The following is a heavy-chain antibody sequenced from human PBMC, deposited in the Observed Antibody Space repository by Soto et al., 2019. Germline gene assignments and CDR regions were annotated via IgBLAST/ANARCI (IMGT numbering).Heavy chain of an antibody. CDR2: TYYRSKWNN. Sequence: SPTLSLTCAMSGDSVSSNSDAWNWARQSPSRGLEWLGRTYYRSKWNNDYAVSVKRRITINPDTSKNQFSLQLNSVTPEDTAVYYCALEMGESSSWYTHYRGQATLVTVSS. D-gene: IGHD6-13*01. CDR3: ALEMGESSSWYTHY. J-gene: IGHJ4*02. V-gene: IGHV6-1*01. CDR1: GDSVSSNSDA.